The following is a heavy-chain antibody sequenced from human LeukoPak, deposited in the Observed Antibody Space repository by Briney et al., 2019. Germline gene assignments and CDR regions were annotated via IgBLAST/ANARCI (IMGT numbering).Heavy chain of an antibody. J-gene: IGHJ2*01. CDR1: GFTFSSYG. CDR3: AKGPYSSSSRIWYFDL. Sequence: GGSLRLSCAASGFTFSSYGMSWVRQAPGKGLEWVSAISGSGGSTYYADSVKGRFTISRDNSKNTLYLQMNSLRAEDTAVYYCAKGPYSSSSRIWYFDLWGRGTLVTVSS. CDR2: ISGSGGST. V-gene: IGHV3-23*01. D-gene: IGHD6-6*01.